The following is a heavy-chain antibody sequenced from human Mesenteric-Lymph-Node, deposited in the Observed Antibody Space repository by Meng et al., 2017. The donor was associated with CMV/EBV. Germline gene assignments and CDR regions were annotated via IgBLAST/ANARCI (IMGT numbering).Heavy chain of an antibody. D-gene: IGHD1-26*01. V-gene: IGHV1-69*05. J-gene: IGHJ5*02. CDR2: IIPMFGTA. CDR3: ARDQWSYYGWFDP. CDR1: GATSSSYG. Sequence: ASGATSSSYGISWVRPAPGQGLEWMGGIIPMFGTAKYPQKFQGRVTITTDESTSTAYMELSSLTSGDTAVYYCARDQWSYYGWFDPWGQGTLVTVSS.